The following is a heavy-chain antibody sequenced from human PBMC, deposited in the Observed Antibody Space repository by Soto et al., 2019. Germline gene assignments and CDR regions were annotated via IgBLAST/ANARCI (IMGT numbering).Heavy chain of an antibody. CDR3: ARLITAASYYYGMDV. CDR1: GGSISSGGYS. J-gene: IGHJ6*02. D-gene: IGHD6-13*01. V-gene: IGHV4-30-2*01. Sequence: SETLSLTCAVSGGSISSGGYSWSWIRQPPGKGLEWIGYIYHSGSTYYSPSFQGHVTISADKSISTAYLQWSSLKASDTAMYYCARLITAASYYYGMDVWAQGTTVTVSS. CDR2: IYHSGST.